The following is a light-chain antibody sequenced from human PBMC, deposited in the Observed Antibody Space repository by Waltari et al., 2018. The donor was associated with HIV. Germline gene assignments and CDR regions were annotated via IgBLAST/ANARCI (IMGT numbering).Light chain of an antibody. Sequence: SFELTQPPSVSVSPGQTARIPCSGDDLPKKYVSWYHQQSGQAPRIVIYEDTQRPDVIPEKFSGSSSGTVATLTISGAQVDDEGDYYCYSTDTINNPLFGGGTKLTVL. CDR2: EDT. V-gene: IGLV3-10*01. CDR1: DLPKKY. CDR3: YSTDTINNPL. J-gene: IGLJ2*01.